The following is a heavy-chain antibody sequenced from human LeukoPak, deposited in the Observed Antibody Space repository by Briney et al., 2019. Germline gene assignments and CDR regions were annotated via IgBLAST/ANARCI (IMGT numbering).Heavy chain of an antibody. CDR3: ARTVITRIVVATPGAFDI. J-gene: IGHJ3*02. Sequence: SETLSLTCAVYGGSLSGYYWNWIRQPPGKGLEWIGEINHSGSTNYNPSLKSRVTISVDTSKNQFSLKLSSVTAADTAVYYCARTVITRIVVATPGAFDIWGQGTMVTVSS. CDR1: GGSLSGYY. V-gene: IGHV4-34*01. CDR2: INHSGST. D-gene: IGHD3-22*01.